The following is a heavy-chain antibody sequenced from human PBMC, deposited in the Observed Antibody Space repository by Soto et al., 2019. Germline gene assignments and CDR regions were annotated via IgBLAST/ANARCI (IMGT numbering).Heavy chain of an antibody. CDR3: AVTTGSTYDAFDI. J-gene: IGHJ3*02. Sequence: PSETLSLTCNVSGGPINSPDYYWTWIRQSPGKGLEWIGYIYYSGSTQYNPSLKSRVTMSVDTSKNQFSLKLSSVTAADTAVYYCAVTTGSTYDAFDIWGQGTMVTVSS. V-gene: IGHV4-30-4*01. CDR1: GGPINSPDYY. D-gene: IGHD4-17*01. CDR2: IYYSGST.